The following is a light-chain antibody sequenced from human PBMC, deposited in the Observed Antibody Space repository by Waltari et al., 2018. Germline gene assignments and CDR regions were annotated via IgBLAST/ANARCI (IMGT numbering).Light chain of an antibody. CDR2: GAS. CDR1: QSVSSSY. Sequence: ENVLTQSPGTLSLSPGEGATLSCRASQSVSSSYLAWYQQKPGQAPRLLIYGASSRATGIPDRFSGSGSGTDFTLTISRLEPEDFAVYYCQQYGSSWYTFGQGTKLEI. V-gene: IGKV3-20*01. CDR3: QQYGSSWYT. J-gene: IGKJ2*01.